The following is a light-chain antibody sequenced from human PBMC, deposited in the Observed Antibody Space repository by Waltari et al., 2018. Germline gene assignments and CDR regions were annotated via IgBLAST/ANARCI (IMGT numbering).Light chain of an antibody. CDR2: QDK. Sequence: SYELTQPPSVSVSPGQTASITCSGNKLGDKYACWYQQKPGQSPVLVIYQDKKRPSGIPERFSGSNSGNTATLTLSGTQAMDEADYYCQAWDSNTVIFGGGTKLTVL. CDR1: KLGDKY. J-gene: IGLJ2*01. V-gene: IGLV3-1*01. CDR3: QAWDSNTVI.